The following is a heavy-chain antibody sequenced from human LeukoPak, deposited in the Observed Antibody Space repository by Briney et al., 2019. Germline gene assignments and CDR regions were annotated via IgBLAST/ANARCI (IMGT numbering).Heavy chain of an antibody. Sequence: AGGSLRLSCAASGFTFSSYWMSWVRQAPGKGLEWVANIKQDGSEKYYVDSVKGRLTISRDNAKNSLYLQMNSLRAEDTAVYYCARDENYGDYGLIDYWGQGTLVTVSS. V-gene: IGHV3-7*01. CDR2: IKQDGSEK. CDR3: ARDENYGDYGLIDY. CDR1: GFTFSSYW. D-gene: IGHD4-17*01. J-gene: IGHJ4*02.